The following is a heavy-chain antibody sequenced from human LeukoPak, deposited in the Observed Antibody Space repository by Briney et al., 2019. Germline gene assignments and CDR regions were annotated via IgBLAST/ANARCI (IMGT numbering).Heavy chain of an antibody. D-gene: IGHD2-15*01. Sequence: AGSLRLSCAASGFTVSSNYMNWVRQAPGKGLEWVSSISSSSSYIYYADSVKGRFTISRDNAKNSLYLQMNSLRAEDTAVYYCARDEVEACSGGSCYFDYWGQGTLVTVSS. CDR1: GFTVSSNY. J-gene: IGHJ4*02. CDR3: ARDEVEACSGGSCYFDY. CDR2: ISSSSSYI. V-gene: IGHV3-21*01.